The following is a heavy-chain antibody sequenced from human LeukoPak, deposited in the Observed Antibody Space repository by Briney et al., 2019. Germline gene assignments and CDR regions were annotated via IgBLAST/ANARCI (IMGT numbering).Heavy chain of an antibody. CDR1: GFTFSSYA. Sequence: QSGGSLRLSCAASGFTFSSYAMSWVRQAPGKGLEWVSAISGSGGSTYYADSVKGRFTISRDNSKNTLYLQTNSLRAEDTAVYYCANHDRVVPAASLDYWGQGTLVTVSS. CDR2: ISGSGGST. CDR3: ANHDRVVPAASLDY. J-gene: IGHJ4*02. D-gene: IGHD2-2*01. V-gene: IGHV3-23*01.